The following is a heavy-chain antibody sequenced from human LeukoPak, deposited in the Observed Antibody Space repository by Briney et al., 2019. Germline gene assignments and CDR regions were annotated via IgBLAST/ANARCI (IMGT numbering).Heavy chain of an antibody. CDR2: IYYSGST. V-gene: IGHV4-39*01. J-gene: IGHJ4*02. Sequence: SETLSLTYTVSGGSISSSSYYWGWIRQPPGKGLEWIGSIYYSGSTYYNPSLKSRVTISVDTSKNQFSLKLSSVTAADTAVYYCARRSYGLLYFDYWGQGTLVTVSS. CDR3: ARRSYGLLYFDY. CDR1: GGSISSSSYY. D-gene: IGHD5-18*01.